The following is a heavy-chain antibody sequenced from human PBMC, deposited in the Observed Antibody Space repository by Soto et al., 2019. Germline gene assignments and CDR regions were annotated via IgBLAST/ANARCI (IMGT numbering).Heavy chain of an antibody. CDR1: GGSISSSSYY. J-gene: IGHJ4*02. D-gene: IGHD3-22*01. CDR2: IYYSGST. CDR3: ARLRYYYDSTLIDY. Sequence: ETLSLTCTVSGGSISSSSYYWGWIRQPPGKGLEWIGSIYYSGSTYYNPSLKSRVTISVDTSKNQFSLKLSSVTAADTAVYYCARLRYYYDSTLIDYWGQGTLVTVSS. V-gene: IGHV4-39*01.